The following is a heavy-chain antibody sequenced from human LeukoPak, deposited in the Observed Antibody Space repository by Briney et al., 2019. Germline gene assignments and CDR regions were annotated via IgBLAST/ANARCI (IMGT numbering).Heavy chain of an antibody. J-gene: IGHJ4*02. D-gene: IGHD3-22*01. CDR3: TSAGDYYDSRVY. CDR1: GFTFGDYA. V-gene: IGHV3-49*03. Sequence: GGSLRLSCTASGFTFGDYAMSWFRQAPGKGLEWVGFIRSKAYGGTTEYAASVKGRFTIPRDDSKSIAYLQMNSLKTEDTAVYYCTSAGDYYDSRVYWGQGTLVTVSS. CDR2: IRSKAYGGTT.